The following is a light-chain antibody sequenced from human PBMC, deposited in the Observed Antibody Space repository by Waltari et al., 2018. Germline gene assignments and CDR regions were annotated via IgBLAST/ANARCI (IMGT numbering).Light chain of an antibody. V-gene: IGLV4-69*01. J-gene: IGLJ3*02. CDR2: VNRDGRH. CDR3: QTGGHGSWV. CDR1: SGHSSHI. Sequence: QLVLTQSPSASASLEASVRLTCTLDSGHSSHIIPCLPQRPEKGPRHLMRVNRDGRHNKGDEIPDRFSGSSSGAERYLTISSVQSGDEGVYYCQTGGHGSWVFGGGTHLTVL.